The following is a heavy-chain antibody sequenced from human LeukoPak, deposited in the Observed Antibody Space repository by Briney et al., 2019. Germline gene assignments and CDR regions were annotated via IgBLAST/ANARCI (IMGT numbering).Heavy chain of an antibody. Sequence: TLSLTCTVSGGSISSYYWSWIRQPPGKALEWLARIDWDDDKYYSTSLKTRLTISKDTSKNQVVLTMTNMDPVDTATYYCARMVNGLGESFDYWGQGTLVTVSS. CDR3: ARMVNGLGESFDY. CDR2: IDWDDDK. V-gene: IGHV2-70*11. D-gene: IGHD3-16*01. CDR1: GGSISSYYW. J-gene: IGHJ4*02.